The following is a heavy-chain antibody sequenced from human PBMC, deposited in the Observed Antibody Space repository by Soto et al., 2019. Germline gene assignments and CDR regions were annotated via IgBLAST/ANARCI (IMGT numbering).Heavy chain of an antibody. CDR1: GGSISSGGYS. Sequence: QQQLQESGSGLVKPSQTLSLTCAVSGGSISSGGYSWSWIRQPPGKGLEWIGYIYHSGSTYYNPSLKSRVIISVDRSKIQSSLKLSSVTAADTAVYYCARGQVVAAQHWGQGTLVTVSS. CDR3: ARGQVVAAQH. D-gene: IGHD2-15*01. V-gene: IGHV4-30-2*01. CDR2: IYHSGST. J-gene: IGHJ4*02.